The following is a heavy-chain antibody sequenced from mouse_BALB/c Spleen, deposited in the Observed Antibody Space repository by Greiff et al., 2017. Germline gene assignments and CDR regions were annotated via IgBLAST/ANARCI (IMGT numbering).Heavy chain of an antibody. CDR3: ARDWMITFDY. CDR1: GFTFTDYY. D-gene: IGHD2-4*01. CDR2: IRNKANGYTT. J-gene: IGHJ2*01. Sequence: EVKLMESGGGLVQPGGSLRLSCATSGFTFTDYYMSWVRQPPGKALEWLGFIRNKANGYTTEYSASVKGRFTISRDNSQSILYLQMNTLRAEDSATYYCARDWMITFDYWGQGTTLTVSS. V-gene: IGHV7-3*02.